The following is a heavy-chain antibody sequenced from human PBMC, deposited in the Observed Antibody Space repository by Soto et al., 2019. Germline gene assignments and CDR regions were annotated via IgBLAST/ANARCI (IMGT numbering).Heavy chain of an antibody. CDR3: AKIAYCGGDCYLNFDY. D-gene: IGHD2-21*02. J-gene: IGHJ4*02. V-gene: IGHV3-7*01. CDR2: IKQDGSGE. CDR1: GFTFSYYW. Sequence: PGGSLRISCAASGFTFSYYWMSWVRQAPGKGLEWVANIKQDGSGESYVDSVKGRFTISRDNTKNSLYLQMNSLRAEDTAVYYCAKIAYCGGDCYLNFDYWGQGALVTVSS.